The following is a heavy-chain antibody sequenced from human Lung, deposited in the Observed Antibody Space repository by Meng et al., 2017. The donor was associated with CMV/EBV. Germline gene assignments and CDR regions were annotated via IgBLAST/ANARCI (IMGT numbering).Heavy chain of an antibody. CDR1: GGFFSGYY. CDR3: ARATYYDFWSGYPYFDY. V-gene: IGHV4-34*01. Sequence: SXTXSLXXAVYGGFFSGYYWSWIRQPPGKGLEWIGEINHSGSTNYNPSLKSRVTISVDTSKNQFSLKLSSVTAADTAVYYCARATYYDFWSGYPYFDYWGQGTXVTVAS. D-gene: IGHD3-3*01. J-gene: IGHJ4*02. CDR2: INHSGST.